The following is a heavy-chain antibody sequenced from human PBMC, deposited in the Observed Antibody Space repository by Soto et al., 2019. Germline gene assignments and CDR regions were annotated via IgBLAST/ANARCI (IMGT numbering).Heavy chain of an antibody. Sequence: SETLSLTCTVSCGSLSRYYWNWIRQPPGKGLEWIGYIYYSGSTNYNPSLKSRVTISVDTSKNQFSLNLSSVTAADTAVYYCASHYYGSGSYYNVAFDPWGQGTLVTVSS. D-gene: IGHD3-10*01. CDR1: CGSLSRYY. CDR2: IYYSGST. CDR3: ASHYYGSGSYYNVAFDP. V-gene: IGHV4-59*01. J-gene: IGHJ5*02.